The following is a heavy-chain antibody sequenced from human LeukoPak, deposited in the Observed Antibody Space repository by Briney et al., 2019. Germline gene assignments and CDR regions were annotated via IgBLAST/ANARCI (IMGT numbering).Heavy chain of an antibody. D-gene: IGHD3-16*01. CDR3: ARETSQKGANYMDV. Sequence: SETLSLTCAVYGGSFSGYYWSWIRQPPGKGLEWIGYIYYSGSTNYNPSLKSRVTISVDTSKNQFSLKLSSVTASDTAVYYCARETSQKGANYMDVWGKGTTVTISS. V-gene: IGHV4-59*01. J-gene: IGHJ6*03. CDR2: IYYSGST. CDR1: GGSFSGYY.